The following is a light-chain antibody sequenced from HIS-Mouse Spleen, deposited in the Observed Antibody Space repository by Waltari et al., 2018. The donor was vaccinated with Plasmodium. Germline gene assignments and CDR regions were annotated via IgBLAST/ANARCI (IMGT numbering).Light chain of an antibody. CDR2: WAS. J-gene: IGKJ4*01. Sequence: DIVITQYPDSLAVSVGGTATIYGKSSQSVLYSSNNKNYLAWYQQKPGQPPKLLIYWASTRESGVPDRFSGSGSGTDVTLTISSLQAEDVAVYYCQQYYSTPLTFGGGTKVEIK. CDR3: QQYYSTPLT. V-gene: IGKV4-1*01. CDR1: QSVLYSSNNKNY.